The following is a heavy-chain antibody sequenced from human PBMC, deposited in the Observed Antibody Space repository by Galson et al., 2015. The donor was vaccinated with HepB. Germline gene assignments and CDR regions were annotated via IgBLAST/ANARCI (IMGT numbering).Heavy chain of an antibody. CDR3: AHRGRGIFGVVIPYYFDY. D-gene: IGHD3-3*01. Sequence: PALVKPTQTLTLTCTFSGFSLSTSGVGVGWIRQPPGKALEWLALIYWDDDKRYSPSLKSRLTITEDTSKNQVVLTMTNMDPVDTATYYCAHRGRGIFGVVIPYYFDYWGQGTLVTVSS. CDR1: GFSLSTSGVG. J-gene: IGHJ4*02. CDR2: IYWDDDK. V-gene: IGHV2-5*02.